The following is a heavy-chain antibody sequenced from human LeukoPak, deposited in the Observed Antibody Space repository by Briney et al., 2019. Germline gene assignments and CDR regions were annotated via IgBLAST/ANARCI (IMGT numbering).Heavy chain of an antibody. CDR1: GGSISNSSYY. J-gene: IGHJ5*02. CDR3: ARDFTSGSGSYYPPIWFDP. Sequence: SETLSLTCTVSGGSISNSSYYWGWIRQPPGKGLEWIGSIYYSGGTYYNPSLKSRVTISVDTSKNQFSLKLSSVTAADTAVYYCARDFTSGSGSYYPPIWFDPWGQGTLVTVSS. CDR2: IYYSGGT. D-gene: IGHD3-10*01. V-gene: IGHV4-39*07.